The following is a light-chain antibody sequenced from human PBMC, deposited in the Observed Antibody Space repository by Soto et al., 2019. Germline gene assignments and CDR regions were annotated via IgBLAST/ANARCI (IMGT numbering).Light chain of an antibody. CDR3: QQYNSYSSWT. CDR1: QSISSW. CDR2: DAS. Sequence: IQMTQSASTLSASVGDRVTITCRASQSISSWLAWYQQKPGKAPKLLIYDASSLESGVPSRFSGSGSGTEFTLTISSLQPDDFATYYCQQYNSYSSWTFGQGTKVDI. V-gene: IGKV1-5*01. J-gene: IGKJ1*01.